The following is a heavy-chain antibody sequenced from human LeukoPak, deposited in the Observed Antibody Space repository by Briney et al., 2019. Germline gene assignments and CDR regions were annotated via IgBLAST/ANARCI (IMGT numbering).Heavy chain of an antibody. Sequence: GGSLRLSCAASGFTFTSFDMSWVRQAPGKGLEWVSAIIGSGGSTYYADSVKGRFTISRDNSRNTLYLQMNSLRAEDTAVYYCAKDSRIAAAGTPSDWFDPWGQGTLVTVSS. J-gene: IGHJ5*02. CDR2: IIGSGGST. CDR3: AKDSRIAAAGTPSDWFDP. V-gene: IGHV3-23*01. CDR1: GFTFTSFD. D-gene: IGHD6-13*01.